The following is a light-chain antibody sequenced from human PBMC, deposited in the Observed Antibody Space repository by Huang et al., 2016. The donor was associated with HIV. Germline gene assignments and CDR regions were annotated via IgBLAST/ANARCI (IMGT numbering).Light chain of an antibody. J-gene: IGKJ2*01. CDR3: QQYYITPYS. V-gene: IGKV1-NL1*01. CDR1: QGISSS. CDR2: AAS. Sequence: DIQMTQSPSSLSASVGDRVTITGRASQGISSSLAWYQQKPGKAPTLLLSAASKLESGVPSRFGGSGSETEYTLTINSLQPEDFATYHCQQYYITPYSFGQGTKLEIK.